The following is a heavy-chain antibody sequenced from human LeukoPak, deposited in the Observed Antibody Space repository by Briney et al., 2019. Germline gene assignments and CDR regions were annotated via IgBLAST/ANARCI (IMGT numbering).Heavy chain of an antibody. CDR3: ARMEYSSSSGATSLDY. J-gene: IGHJ4*02. Sequence: VKVSCKASGYTFTGYYMHWVRQAPGQGLEWMGWINPNSGGTNYAQKFQGRVTMTRDTSISTAYMELSRLRSDDTAVYYCARMEYSSSSGATSLDYWGQGTLVTVSS. CDR1: GYTFTGYY. D-gene: IGHD6-6*01. CDR2: INPNSGGT. V-gene: IGHV1-2*02.